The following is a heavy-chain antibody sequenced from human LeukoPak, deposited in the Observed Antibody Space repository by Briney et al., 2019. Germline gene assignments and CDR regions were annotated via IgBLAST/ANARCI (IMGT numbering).Heavy chain of an antibody. CDR2: ISYDGSNK. J-gene: IGHJ4*02. D-gene: IGHD3-10*01. CDR1: GFTFSSYG. CDR3: AKDRILWFGELFGIDY. V-gene: IGHV3-30*18. Sequence: GGSLRLSCAASGFTFSSYGMHWVRQAPGKGLEWVAVISYDGSNKYYADSVKGRFTISRDNSKNTLYLQMNSLRAEDTAVYHCAKDRILWFGELFGIDYWGQGTLVTVSS.